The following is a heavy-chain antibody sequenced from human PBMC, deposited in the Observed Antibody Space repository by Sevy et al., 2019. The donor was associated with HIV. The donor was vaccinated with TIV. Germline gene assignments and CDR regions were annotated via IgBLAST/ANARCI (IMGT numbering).Heavy chain of an antibody. J-gene: IGHJ6*02. CDR1: GFSFSYYG. D-gene: IGHD1-26*01. Sequence: GGSLRLYCIDSGFSFSYYGIHWVRQSPGKGLDWVALISHDGINEYYADSVKGRFTSSRDNSKNTVYLEMNSLRNEDTAIYFCANAYSGSYSHSYLYALDVWGQGTTVTVSS. V-gene: IGHV3-30*18. CDR2: ISHDGINE. CDR3: ANAYSGSYSHSYLYALDV.